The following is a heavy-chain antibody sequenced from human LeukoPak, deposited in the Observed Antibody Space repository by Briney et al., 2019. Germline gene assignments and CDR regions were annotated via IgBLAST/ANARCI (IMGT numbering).Heavy chain of an antibody. Sequence: ASVKVSCKASGYTFTSYGISWVRQAPGQGLEWMGWNSAYNGNTNYAQKLQGRVTMTTDTSTSTAYMELRSLRSDDTAVYYCARDYDILTGYYFWFDYWGQGALVTVSS. CDR1: GYTFTSYG. CDR2: NSAYNGNT. CDR3: ARDYDILTGYYFWFDY. J-gene: IGHJ4*02. V-gene: IGHV1-18*04. D-gene: IGHD3-9*01.